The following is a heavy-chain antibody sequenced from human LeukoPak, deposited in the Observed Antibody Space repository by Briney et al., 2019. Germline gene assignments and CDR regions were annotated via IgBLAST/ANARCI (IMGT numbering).Heavy chain of an antibody. CDR3: ARDSGTYYYDSSGYCN. D-gene: IGHD3-22*01. J-gene: IGHJ4*02. Sequence: PGGSLRLSCAASGFTFSSYGMHWVRQAPGKGLEWVAVIWYDGSNKYYADSVKSRFTISRDNSKNTLYLQMNSLRAEDTAVYYCARDSGTYYYDSSGYCNWGQGTLVTVSS. CDR1: GFTFSSYG. CDR2: IWYDGSNK. V-gene: IGHV3-33*01.